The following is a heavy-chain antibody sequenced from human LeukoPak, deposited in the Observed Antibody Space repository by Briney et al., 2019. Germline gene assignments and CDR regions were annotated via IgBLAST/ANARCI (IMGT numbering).Heavy chain of an antibody. V-gene: IGHV3-13*01. CDR2: IGTAGDT. CDR1: GFTFSSYD. CDR3: AKASNYGSGSYYPRGVDY. J-gene: IGHJ4*02. Sequence: GGSLRLSCAASGFTFSSYDMHWVRQATGKGLEWVSAIGTAGDTYYPGSVKGRFTISRDNSKNTLYLQMNSLRAEDTAVYYCAKASNYGSGSYYPRGVDYWGQGTLVTVSS. D-gene: IGHD3-10*01.